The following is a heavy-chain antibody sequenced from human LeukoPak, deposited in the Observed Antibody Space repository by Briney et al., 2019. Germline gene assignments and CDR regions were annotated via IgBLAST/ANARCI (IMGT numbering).Heavy chain of an antibody. CDR1: GFTFDDYA. V-gene: IGHV3-9*01. D-gene: IGHD5-24*01. J-gene: IGHJ4*02. CDR2: ISWNSGSI. CDR3: AKGPDERWLQLEYYFDY. Sequence: GGSLRLSCAASGFTFDDYAMHWVRQVPGKGLEWVSGISWNSGSIGYADSVKGRFTISRDNAKNSLYLQMNSLRAEDTALYYCAKGPDERWLQLEYYFDYWGQGTLVTVSS.